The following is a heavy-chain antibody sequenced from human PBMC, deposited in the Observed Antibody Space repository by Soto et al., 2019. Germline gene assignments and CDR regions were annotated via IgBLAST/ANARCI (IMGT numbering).Heavy chain of an antibody. CDR3: ARDLAVDTAMVLDWYFDL. D-gene: IGHD5-18*01. CDR2: ISYDGSNK. CDR1: GFTFSSYA. V-gene: IGHV3-30-3*01. J-gene: IGHJ2*01. Sequence: GGSLRLSCAASGFTFSSYAMHWVRQAPGKGLEWVAVISYDGSNKYYADSVKGRFTISRDNSKNTLYLQMNSLRAEDTAVYYCARDLAVDTAMVLDWYFDLWGRGTLVTVSS.